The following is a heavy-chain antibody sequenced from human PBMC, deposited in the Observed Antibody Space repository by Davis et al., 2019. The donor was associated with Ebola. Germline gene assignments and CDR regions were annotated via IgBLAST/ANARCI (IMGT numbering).Heavy chain of an antibody. V-gene: IGHV4-39*02. CDR3: AREDTAMVTWAYYYYGMDV. J-gene: IGHJ6*02. CDR2: IYYSGST. D-gene: IGHD5-18*01. Sequence: SETLSLTCTVSGGSISSSSYYWGWIRQPPGKGLEWIGSIYYSGSTYYNPSLKSRVTISVATSKNQFSLKLSSVTAADTAVYYCAREDTAMVTWAYYYYGMDVWGQGTTVTVSS. CDR1: GGSISSSSYY.